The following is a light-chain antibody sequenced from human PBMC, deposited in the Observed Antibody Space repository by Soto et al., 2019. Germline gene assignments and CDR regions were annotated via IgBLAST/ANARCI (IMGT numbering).Light chain of an antibody. CDR2: GAA. CDR1: PSVSSSN. Sequence: ALSPSALTRSFFPLELATLSCRARPSVSSSNLACYHQKPGQTPSLLINGAASSATGIPHRISGSGSATDDSLTIIRREPDDFVVYYCQQHGNSYRPFGGGTKVDI. J-gene: IGKJ4*01. CDR3: QQHGNSYRP. V-gene: IGKV3-20*01.